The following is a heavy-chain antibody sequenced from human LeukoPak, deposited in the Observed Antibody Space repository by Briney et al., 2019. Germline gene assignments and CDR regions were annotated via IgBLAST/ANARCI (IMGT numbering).Heavy chain of an antibody. Sequence: ASVKVSCKPSGYTFTSYYMHWVRQAPGQGPKGMGIINPSGGSTSYAQRFEGRVTMNRDTSTSTVYMELSSLRSEDTAVYYCARDGGLYYDSSGYYLGPDYWGQGTLVTVSS. CDR1: GYTFTSYY. V-gene: IGHV1-46*01. CDR2: INPSGGST. J-gene: IGHJ4*02. D-gene: IGHD3-22*01. CDR3: ARDGGLYYDSSGYYLGPDY.